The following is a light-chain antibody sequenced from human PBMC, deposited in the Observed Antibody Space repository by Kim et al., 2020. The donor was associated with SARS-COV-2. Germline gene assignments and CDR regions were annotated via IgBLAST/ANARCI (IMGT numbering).Light chain of an antibody. V-gene: IGLV3-19*01. CDR3: NSRDSRGNHHYV. J-gene: IGLJ1*01. Sequence: SSELTQDPAVSVALGQTVRITCQGDSLRSYYASWYQQKPGQAPVLVIYGKNNRPSGIPDRVSGSSSGNTASLTIPGAQAEDEADYYCNSRDSRGNHHYV. CDR1: SLRSYY. CDR2: GKN.